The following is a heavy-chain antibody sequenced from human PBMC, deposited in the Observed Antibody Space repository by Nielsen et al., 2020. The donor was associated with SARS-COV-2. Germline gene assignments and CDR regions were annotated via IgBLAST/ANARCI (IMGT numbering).Heavy chain of an antibody. J-gene: IGHJ3*02. CDR3: ARGAPLLGDSRARDAFDI. D-gene: IGHD3-22*01. V-gene: IGHV3-21*01. CDR1: GFTFSSYS. Sequence: GESLKISCAASGFTFSSYSMNWVRQAPGKGLEWVSSISSSSSYIYYADSVKGRFTISRDNAKNSLYLQMNSLRAEDTAVYYCARGAPLLGDSRARDAFDIWGQGTMVTVSS. CDR2: ISSSSSYI.